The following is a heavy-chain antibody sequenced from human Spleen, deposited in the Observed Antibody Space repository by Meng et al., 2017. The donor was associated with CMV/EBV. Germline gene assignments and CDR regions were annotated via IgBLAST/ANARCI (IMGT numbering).Heavy chain of an antibody. CDR2: ISSSSTYI. Sequence: GESLKISCTASGYSFTTYWIGWVRQAPGKGLEWVSSISSSSTYIYYGDSMKGRFTISRDNAKNSLYLQMNTLRAEDTAVYYCARDQVAGRAFLYGVDVWGQGTTVTVSS. D-gene: IGHD6-19*01. J-gene: IGHJ6*02. CDR1: GYSFTTYW. V-gene: IGHV3-21*01. CDR3: ARDQVAGRAFLYGVDV.